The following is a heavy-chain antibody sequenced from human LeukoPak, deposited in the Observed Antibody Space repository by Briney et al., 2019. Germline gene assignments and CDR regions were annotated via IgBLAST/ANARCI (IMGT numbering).Heavy chain of an antibody. D-gene: IGHD3-22*01. CDR1: GYTLTELS. V-gene: IGHV1-24*01. CDR2: FGPEDGER. J-gene: IGHJ4*02. Sequence: GASVKVSCKVSGYTLTELSMHWVRQAPGKGLEWMGGFGPEDGERFYAQKFQGRVTMTEDTSTDTAYMELSSLRSEDTAVYYCATVYSYDSSAYYRLDYWGQGTLVTVSS. CDR3: ATVYSYDSSAYYRLDY.